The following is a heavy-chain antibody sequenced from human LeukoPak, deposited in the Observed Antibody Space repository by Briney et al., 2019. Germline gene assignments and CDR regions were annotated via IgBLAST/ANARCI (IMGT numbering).Heavy chain of an antibody. J-gene: IGHJ4*02. CDR1: GGSISSYY. V-gene: IGHV4-59*01. Sequence: SETLSLTCTVSGGSISSYYWTWIRQPPGKGLEWIGYVDHTGSTKFNPSLNGRVSISRDTSNNFFSLRLRSVTAADTAVYYCARDRRLERHPFDYWGQGTLVTVSS. CDR2: VDHTGST. D-gene: IGHD1-1*01. CDR3: ARDRRLERHPFDY.